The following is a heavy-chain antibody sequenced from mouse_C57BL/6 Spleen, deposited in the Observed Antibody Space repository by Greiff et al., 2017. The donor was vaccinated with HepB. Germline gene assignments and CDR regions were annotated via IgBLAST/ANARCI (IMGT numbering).Heavy chain of an antibody. D-gene: IGHD2-5*01. CDR1: GYTFTGYW. J-gene: IGHJ3*01. CDR3: ARTYSNYPAWFAY. CDR2: ILPGSGST. V-gene: IGHV1-9*01. Sequence: QVQLQQSGAELMKPGASVKLSCKATGYTFTGYWLEWVTQRPGHGLEWIGEILPGSGSTNYNEKFKGKATFTADTSSNTAYMQLSSLTTEDSAIYYCARTYSNYPAWFAYWGQGTLVTVSA.